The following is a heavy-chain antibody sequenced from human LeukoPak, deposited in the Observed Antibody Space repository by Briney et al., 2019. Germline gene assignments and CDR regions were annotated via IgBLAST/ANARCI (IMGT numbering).Heavy chain of an antibody. Sequence: GGSLRLSCAASGFTFSSYGMHWVRQAPGKGLEWVAVISYDGSNKYYADSVKGRFTISRDNSKNTLYLQMNSLRAEDTAVYYCAKDLRWGSSSWYGNFQHWGQGTLVTASS. D-gene: IGHD6-13*01. V-gene: IGHV3-30*18. CDR2: ISYDGSNK. CDR1: GFTFSSYG. CDR3: AKDLRWGSSSWYGNFQH. J-gene: IGHJ1*01.